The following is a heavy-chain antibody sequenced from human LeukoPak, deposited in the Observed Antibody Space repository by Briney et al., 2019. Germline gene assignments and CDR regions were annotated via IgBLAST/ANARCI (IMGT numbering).Heavy chain of an antibody. Sequence: ASVKVSCKASGYTFTSYAMHWVRRAPGQRLEWMGWFNAGNGNTKYSQKFQGRVTITRDTSASTAYMELSSLRSEDTAVYYCARSIMITFGGVIAPGYWGQGTLVTVSS. CDR1: GYTFTSYA. J-gene: IGHJ4*02. D-gene: IGHD3-16*02. CDR3: ARSIMITFGGVIAPGY. CDR2: FNAGNGNT. V-gene: IGHV1-3*01.